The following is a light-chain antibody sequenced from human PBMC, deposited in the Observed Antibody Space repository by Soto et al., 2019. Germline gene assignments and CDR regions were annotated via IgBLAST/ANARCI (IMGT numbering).Light chain of an antibody. Sequence: EIVLTQSPGTLSLSPGERATLSCRASQSVSSSFLAWYQQRPGQAPRLLIFGASYRATGIPGRFSGSGSGPDFTLTISRLEPEDFAVYYCQHYGDSPPEYTFGPGTNVDSK. V-gene: IGKV3-20*01. CDR3: QHYGDSPPEYT. CDR1: QSVSSSF. J-gene: IGKJ3*01. CDR2: GAS.